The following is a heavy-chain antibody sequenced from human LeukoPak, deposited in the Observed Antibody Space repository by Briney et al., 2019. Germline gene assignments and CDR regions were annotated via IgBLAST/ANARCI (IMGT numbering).Heavy chain of an antibody. CDR2: ISNDGGNL. CDR1: GFTFSSYA. Sequence: PGGSLRLSCAASGFTFSSYAMSWVRQAPGKGLEWVAVISNDGGNLYYIDSVKGRFTISRDSSKDTSYLQINSLRAEDTAVYYCAKGRPYSSGPSVIEYWGQGTLVTVS. D-gene: IGHD6-19*01. V-gene: IGHV3-23*01. J-gene: IGHJ4*02. CDR3: AKGRPYSSGPSVIEY.